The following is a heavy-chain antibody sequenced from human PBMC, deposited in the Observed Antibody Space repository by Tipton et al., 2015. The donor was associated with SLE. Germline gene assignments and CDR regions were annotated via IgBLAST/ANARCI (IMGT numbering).Heavy chain of an antibody. D-gene: IGHD2/OR15-2a*01. CDR2: TYYRSKWFY. Sequence: QLVQSGAEVKPSQTLSLTCAISRDSVSNNGAAWNWVRQPPSGGLQWLGRTYYRSKWFYDYAPAIESRISIKADTSRNQFSLQLFSVTPEDTAMYYCARDPPEYLGSFTQWGQGVLVTVAS. CDR3: ARDPPEYLGSFTQ. CDR1: RDSVSNNGAA. J-gene: IGHJ4*02. V-gene: IGHV6-1*01.